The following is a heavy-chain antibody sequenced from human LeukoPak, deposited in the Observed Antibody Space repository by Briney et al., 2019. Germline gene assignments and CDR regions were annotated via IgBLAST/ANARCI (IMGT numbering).Heavy chain of an antibody. D-gene: IGHD3-3*01. CDR3: ARQGFWSGCLPYWYFDL. CDR1: GYSFANYW. V-gene: IGHV5-51*01. J-gene: IGHJ2*01. CDR2: IYPGDSDT. Sequence: GESLKISCKGSGYSFANYWIAWVRQMPGKGLEWMGIIYPGDSDTRYSPSFQGQVTISADKSISTAYLQWSSLKASDTAMYYCARQGFWSGCLPYWYFDLWGRGTLVTVSS.